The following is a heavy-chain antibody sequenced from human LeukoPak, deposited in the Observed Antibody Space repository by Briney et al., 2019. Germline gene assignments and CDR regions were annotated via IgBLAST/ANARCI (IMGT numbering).Heavy chain of an antibody. J-gene: IGHJ4*02. D-gene: IGHD3-10*01. CDR1: GYTFTSYG. CDR3: ARPGHYYGSGSYREGDY. Sequence: GASVKVSCKASGYTFTSYGISWVRQAPGQGLEWMGWISAYNGNTNYAQKLQGRVTMTTDTSTSTAYMELRSLRSEDTAVYYWARPGHYYGSGSYREGDYWGQGTLVTVSS. CDR2: ISAYNGNT. V-gene: IGHV1-18*01.